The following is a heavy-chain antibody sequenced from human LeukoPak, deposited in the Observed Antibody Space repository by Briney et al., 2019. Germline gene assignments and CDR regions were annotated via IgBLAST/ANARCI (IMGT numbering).Heavy chain of an antibody. J-gene: IGHJ1*01. Sequence: GGSLRLSCAASGFTFSNYYMNWIRQAPGKGLEWVSYISSSSSYTNYADSVKGRFTISRDNSKNTLYLQMNSLRAEDTAVYYCARDPGIAVAGRFGYFQHWGQGTLVTVSS. CDR3: ARDPGIAVAGRFGYFQH. D-gene: IGHD6-19*01. CDR1: GFTFSNYY. V-gene: IGHV3-11*06. CDR2: ISSSSSYT.